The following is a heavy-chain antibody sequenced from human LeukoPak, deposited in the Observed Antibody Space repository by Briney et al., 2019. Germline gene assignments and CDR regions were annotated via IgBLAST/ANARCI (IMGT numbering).Heavy chain of an antibody. D-gene: IGHD3-22*01. CDR3: ARAPYYYDSSTGGVGYYFDY. CDR2: IYYSGST. CDR1: GGSISSGGYY. Sequence: SQTLSFTCTVSGGSISSGGYYWSWIRQHPGKGLEWIGYIYYSGSTYYNPSLKSRVTISVDTSKNQFSLKLSSVTAADTAVYYCARAPYYYDSSTGGVGYYFDYWGQGTLVTVSS. J-gene: IGHJ4*02. V-gene: IGHV4-31*03.